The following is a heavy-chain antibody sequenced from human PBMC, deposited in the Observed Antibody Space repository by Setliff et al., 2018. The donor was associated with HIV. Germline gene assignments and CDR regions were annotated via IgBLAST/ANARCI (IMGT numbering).Heavy chain of an antibody. CDR2: IWYDGSNK. D-gene: IGHD4-4*01. CDR3: TRDYRNLGFDL. V-gene: IGHV3-33*01. Sequence: PGGSLRLSCAASGFTFNSYAMHWVRQAPGKGLEWVAVIWYDGSNKYYADSVKGRFTISRDNSKNTLYLQMNSLRAEDTAVYYCTRDYRNLGFDLWGRGSLVTVSS. J-gene: IGHJ2*01. CDR1: GFTFNSYA.